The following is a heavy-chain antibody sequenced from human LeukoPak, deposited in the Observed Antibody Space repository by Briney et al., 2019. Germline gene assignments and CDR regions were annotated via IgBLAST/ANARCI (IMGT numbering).Heavy chain of an antibody. V-gene: IGHV4-34*01. D-gene: IGHD4-17*01. J-gene: IGHJ4*02. CDR3: ASGMTTVTTDCFDY. CDR2: INHSGST. CDR1: GGSFSGYY. Sequence: SETLSLTCAVYGGSFSGYYWSWIRQPPGKGLEWIGEINHSGSTNYNPSLKSRVTISVDTSKNQFSLKLSSVTAADTAVYYCASGMTTVTTDCFDYWGQGTLVTVSS.